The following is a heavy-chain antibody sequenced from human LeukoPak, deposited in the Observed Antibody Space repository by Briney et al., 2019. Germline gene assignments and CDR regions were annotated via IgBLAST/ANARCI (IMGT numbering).Heavy chain of an antibody. V-gene: IGHV3-7*01. CDR2: IKTDGSLT. Sequence: GGSLRLSCAASGFTFSRYWMTWVRQAPGKGLEWVANIKTDGSLTYYVDSVKGRFTISRDNAKNSLYLQMNSLRAEDTAVYYCARDLNWETYWGQGTLVSVSS. CDR3: ARDLNWETY. D-gene: IGHD7-27*01. J-gene: IGHJ4*02. CDR1: GFTFSRYW.